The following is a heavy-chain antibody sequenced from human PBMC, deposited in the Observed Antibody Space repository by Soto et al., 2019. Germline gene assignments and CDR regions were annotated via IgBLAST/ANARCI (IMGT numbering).Heavy chain of an antibody. CDR2: INAGNGNT. Sequence: QVQLVQSGAEVKKPGASVKVSCKASGYTFTSYAMHWVRQAPGQRLEWMGWINAGNGNTKYSQKFQGRVTITRDTSEITAYMELSSLRSEDTAVYSCARVPGYSIGALWGRGTLVTVSS. D-gene: IGHD2-21*01. J-gene: IGHJ2*01. V-gene: IGHV1-3*01. CDR1: GYTFTSYA. CDR3: ARVPGYSIGAL.